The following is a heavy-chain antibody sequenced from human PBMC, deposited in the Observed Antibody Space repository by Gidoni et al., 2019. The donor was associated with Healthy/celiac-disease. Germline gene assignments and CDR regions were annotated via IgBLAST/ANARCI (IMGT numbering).Heavy chain of an antibody. D-gene: IGHD5-12*01. CDR2: INSDGSST. V-gene: IGHV3-74*01. Sequence: EVQLVESGGGLVQPGGSLRLSCAASGFTFSSYWMHWVRQAPGKGLVWVSRINSDGSSTSYADSVKGRFTISRDNAKNTLYLQMNSLRAEDTAVYYCARGLDSGYDYEGTGGMDVWGQGTTVTVSS. J-gene: IGHJ6*02. CDR1: GFTFSSYW. CDR3: ARGLDSGYDYEGTGGMDV.